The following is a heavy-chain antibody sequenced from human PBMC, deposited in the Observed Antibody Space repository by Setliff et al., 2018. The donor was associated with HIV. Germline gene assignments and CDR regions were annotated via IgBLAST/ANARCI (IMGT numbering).Heavy chain of an antibody. CDR1: GFTFSSYW. CDR2: INSGGSST. Sequence: PGGSLRLSCAASGFTFSSYWMHWVRQAPGKGLVWVSRINSGGSSTSYADSVKGRFTISRDNAKNTLYLQMNSLRAEDTAVYYCARPHGSGSYYSPQNWGQGTLVTVSS. D-gene: IGHD3-10*01. CDR3: ARPHGSGSYYSPQN. J-gene: IGHJ4*02. V-gene: IGHV3-74*01.